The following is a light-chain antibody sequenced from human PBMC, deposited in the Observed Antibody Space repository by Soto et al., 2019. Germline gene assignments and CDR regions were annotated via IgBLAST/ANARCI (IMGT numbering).Light chain of an antibody. Sequence: DIQMTQSPSTLSGSVGDRVTITCRASQTISSWLAWYQQKPGKAPKLLIYKASTLKSGVPSRFSASESGTEFTINIRSLQPDDGETYYGQHYNSYSEAFGQGTKVDIK. CDR1: QTISSW. CDR2: KAS. CDR3: QHYNSYSEA. V-gene: IGKV1-5*03. J-gene: IGKJ1*01.